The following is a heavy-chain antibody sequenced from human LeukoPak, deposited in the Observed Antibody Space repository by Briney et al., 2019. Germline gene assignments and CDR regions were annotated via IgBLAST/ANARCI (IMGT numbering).Heavy chain of an antibody. D-gene: IGHD3-22*01. CDR3: AKDGYDSSGYLDY. CDR2: IRYDGSNK. Sequence: GGSLRLSCEASGFTFSSYGMHWVRQAPGKGLEWVAFIRYDGSNKYYADSVKGRFTISRDNSKNTLYLQMNSLRAEDTAVYYCAKDGYDSSGYLDYWGQGTLVTVSS. V-gene: IGHV3-30*02. CDR1: GFTFSSYG. J-gene: IGHJ4*02.